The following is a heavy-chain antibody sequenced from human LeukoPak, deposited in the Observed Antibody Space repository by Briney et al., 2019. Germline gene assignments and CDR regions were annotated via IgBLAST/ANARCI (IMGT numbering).Heavy chain of an antibody. Sequence: GASVKVSCKASGYTFTGYYMHWVRQAPGQGLEWMGWINPNSGGTNYAQKFQGRVTMTRDTPISTAYMELSRLRSDDTAVYYCARAPPYGASDAFDIWGQGTMVTVSS. D-gene: IGHD4-17*01. J-gene: IGHJ3*02. CDR2: INPNSGGT. CDR3: ARAPPYGASDAFDI. V-gene: IGHV1-2*02. CDR1: GYTFTGYY.